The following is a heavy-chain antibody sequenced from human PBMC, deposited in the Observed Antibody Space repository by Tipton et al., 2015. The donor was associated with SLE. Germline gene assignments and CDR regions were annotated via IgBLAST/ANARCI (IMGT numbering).Heavy chain of an antibody. CDR3: ASRSHFGSGWPDAFDI. D-gene: IGHD6-19*01. Sequence: QLVQSGAEVKKPGESLKISCKGSGYSCTNNWIGWVRQMPGKGLEWMGIIYPGDSDTRYSLSFQVQGTISADKSISTAYLQWRSLEASDTAIYYCASRSHFGSGWPDAFDIWGQGTKVTVSS. CDR2: IYPGDSDT. V-gene: IGHV5-51*03. CDR1: GYSCTNNW. J-gene: IGHJ3*02.